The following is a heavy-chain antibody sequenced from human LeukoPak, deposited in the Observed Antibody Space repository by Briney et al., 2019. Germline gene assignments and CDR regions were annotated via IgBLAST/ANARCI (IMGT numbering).Heavy chain of an antibody. CDR2: IIPIFGTA. CDR3: ARDSPGAFDI. CDR1: GGNFSSYA. V-gene: IGHV1-69*05. J-gene: IGHJ3*02. Sequence: GASVKVSCKASGGNFSSYAISWVRQAPGQGLERMGGIIPIFGTANYAQKFQGRVTITTDESTSTAYMELSSLRSEDTAVYYCARDSPGAFDIWGQGTMVTVSS.